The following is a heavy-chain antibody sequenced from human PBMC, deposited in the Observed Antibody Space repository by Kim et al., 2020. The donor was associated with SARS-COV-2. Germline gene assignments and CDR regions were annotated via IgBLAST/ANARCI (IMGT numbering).Heavy chain of an antibody. CDR1: GASIGSDY. J-gene: IGHJ4*02. CDR2: IDYSGTT. V-gene: IGHV4-59*01. Sequence: SETLSLTCTVSGASIGSDYWSWIRQPPGNGLEWIGHIDYSGTTDYNPSLKSRVTLSMDTSKNQFSLSLTSVTPADTAMYYCVRGASMMIDWGQGTLVTVS. CDR3: VRGASMMID. D-gene: IGHD3-16*01.